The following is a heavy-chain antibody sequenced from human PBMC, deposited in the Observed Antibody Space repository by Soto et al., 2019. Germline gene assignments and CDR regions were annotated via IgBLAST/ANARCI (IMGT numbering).Heavy chain of an antibody. V-gene: IGHV3-73*01. CDR3: SIVATIGGY. Sequence: PGGSLRLSCAASGFTFSGSAMHWVRQASGKGLEWVGRIRSKANSYATAYAASVKGRFTISRDDSKNTAYLQMNSLKTEDTAVYYCSIVATIGGYWGQGTLVTVSS. CDR2: IRSKANSYAT. CDR1: GFTFSGSA. J-gene: IGHJ4*02. D-gene: IGHD5-12*01.